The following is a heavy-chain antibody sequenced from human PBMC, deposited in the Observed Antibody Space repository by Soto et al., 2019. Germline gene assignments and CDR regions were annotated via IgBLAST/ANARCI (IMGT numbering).Heavy chain of an antibody. Sequence: EVQLVESGGGLIQPGGSLRLSCAASVFTVSSKYMTWVRQAPGKRLEWVSVIYGGGTTYYADSVKGRFTISRDNSKNTLSLQMHSLRAEDTAVYYCVQTTGWPGFDFWGQGTLVTVSS. CDR3: VQTTGWPGFDF. D-gene: IGHD6-19*01. CDR1: VFTVSSKY. CDR2: IYGGGTT. J-gene: IGHJ4*02. V-gene: IGHV3-53*01.